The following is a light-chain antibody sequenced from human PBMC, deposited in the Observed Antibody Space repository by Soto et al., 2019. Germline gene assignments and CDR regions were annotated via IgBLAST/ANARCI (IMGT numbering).Light chain of an antibody. CDR1: QSVSSSY. Sequence: EIVLTQSPGTLSLSPGERATLSCRASQSVSSSYLAWYRQKPGQAPRLLIYGASSRATGIPDRFSGGGSGTDFTLTISRLEPEDFAVYYCQQYGSSPYTFGQGNKLEIK. CDR3: QQYGSSPYT. J-gene: IGKJ2*01. V-gene: IGKV3-20*01. CDR2: GAS.